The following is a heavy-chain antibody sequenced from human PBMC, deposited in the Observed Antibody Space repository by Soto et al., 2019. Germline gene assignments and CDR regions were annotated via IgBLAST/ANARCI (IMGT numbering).Heavy chain of an antibody. CDR3: ARAGYDFWSGYANWFDP. CDR1: GGSISSGDYY. V-gene: IGHV4-30-4*01. CDR2: IYYSGST. D-gene: IGHD3-3*01. J-gene: IGHJ5*02. Sequence: QVQLQESGPGLVKPSQTLSLTCTVSGGSISSGDYYWSWIRQPPGTGLEWIGYIYYSGSTYYNPSLKRRVTISVDTSKNQFSLKLSSVTAADTAVYYCARAGYDFWSGYANWFDPWGQGTLVTVSS.